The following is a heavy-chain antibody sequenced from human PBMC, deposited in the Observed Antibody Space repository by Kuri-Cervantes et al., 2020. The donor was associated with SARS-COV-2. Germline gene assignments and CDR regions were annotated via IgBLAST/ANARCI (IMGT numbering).Heavy chain of an antibody. Sequence: GESLKISCAASGFTFDDYGMSWVRQAPGKGLEWVSGINWNGGSTGYADSVKGRFTISRDNAKNSLYLQMNSLRAEDTAVYYCARWDDSSSWPLHYYYYYGMDVWGQGTTVTVSS. CDR1: GFTFDDYG. J-gene: IGHJ6*02. CDR3: ARWDDSSSWPLHYYYYYGMDV. CDR2: INWNGGST. V-gene: IGHV3-20*04. D-gene: IGHD6-13*01.